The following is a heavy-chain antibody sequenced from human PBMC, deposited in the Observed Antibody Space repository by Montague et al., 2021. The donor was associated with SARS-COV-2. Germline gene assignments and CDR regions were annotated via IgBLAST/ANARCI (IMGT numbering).Heavy chain of an antibody. J-gene: IGHJ3*02. CDR3: ASSGITLTGLDAFDI. CDR1: GDSVAELSLR. V-gene: IGHV6-1*01. D-gene: IGHD3-9*01. Sequence: CAISGDSVAELSLRSDEHTSELSNRLDSYGIFYYKTKWDSDYAESVKRRLVITPDTSKNQVSLQLNSVIPEDTAVYFCASSGITLTGLDAFDIWGQGTMVTVSS. CDR2: FYYKTKWDS.